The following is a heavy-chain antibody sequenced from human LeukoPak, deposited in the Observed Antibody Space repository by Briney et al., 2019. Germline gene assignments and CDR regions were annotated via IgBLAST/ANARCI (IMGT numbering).Heavy chain of an antibody. CDR1: GFTFSGYG. CDR3: ARGLYKNGWYYFDY. V-gene: IGHV3-33*01. CDR2: LSYDGSNK. D-gene: IGHD6-19*01. J-gene: IGHJ4*02. Sequence: LPGRSLRLSCAASGFTFSGYGIHWVRQAPGKGLEWVAFLSYDGSNKFYADSVKGRFTISRDNSENTLHLQMNSLKDEDTAVYYCARGLYKNGWYYFDYWGQGTLVTISS.